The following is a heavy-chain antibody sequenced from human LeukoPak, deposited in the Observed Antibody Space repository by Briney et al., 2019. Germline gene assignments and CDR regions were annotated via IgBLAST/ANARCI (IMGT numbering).Heavy chain of an antibody. V-gene: IGHV3-30-3*01. CDR2: ISYDGSNK. D-gene: IGHD3-3*01. CDR1: GFTFSSYA. Sequence: GRSLRLSCAASGFTFSSYAMHWVRQAPCKGLEWVAVISYDGSNKYYADSVKGRFTISRDNSKNTLYLQMNSLRPEDTAVYSCAKLLFWSGYNDAFDIWGQGTMVIVSS. CDR3: AKLLFWSGYNDAFDI. J-gene: IGHJ3*02.